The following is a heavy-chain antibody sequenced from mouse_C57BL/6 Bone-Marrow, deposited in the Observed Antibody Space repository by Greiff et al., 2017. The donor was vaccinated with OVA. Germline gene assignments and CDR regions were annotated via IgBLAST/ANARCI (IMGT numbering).Heavy chain of an antibody. J-gene: IGHJ4*01. Sequence: VQLQQSGAELVRPGASVKLSCKASGYTFTDYYINWVKQRPGQGLEWIARIYPGSGNTYYNEKFKGKATLTAEKSSSTAYMQLSSLTSEDSAVYFYARADYYGSSYDAMDYWGQGTSVTVSS. V-gene: IGHV1-76*01. CDR2: IYPGSGNT. CDR1: GYTFTDYY. CDR3: ARADYYGSSYDAMDY. D-gene: IGHD1-1*01.